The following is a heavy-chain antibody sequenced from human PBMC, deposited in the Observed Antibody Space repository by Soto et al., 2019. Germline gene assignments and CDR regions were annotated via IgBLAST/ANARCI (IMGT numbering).Heavy chain of an antibody. CDR1: GFTFSNAW. CDR3: TTETRTKAPWELAVGEFDY. CDR2: VKSKTDGGTT. D-gene: IGHD6-19*01. V-gene: IGHV3-15*07. Sequence: GGSLRLSCAASGFTFSNAWMNWVRQAPGKGLEWVGRVKSKTDGGTTDYTAPVKGRFTISRDDSKNTLYLQMNSLKTEDTAVYYCTTETRTKAPWELAVGEFDYWSQGNLVTVSS. J-gene: IGHJ4*02.